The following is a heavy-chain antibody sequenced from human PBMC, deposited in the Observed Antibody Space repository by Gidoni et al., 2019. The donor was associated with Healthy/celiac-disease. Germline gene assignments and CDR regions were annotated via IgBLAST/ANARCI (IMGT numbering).Heavy chain of an antibody. V-gene: IGHV3-30-3*01. CDR1: GFTFSSYA. CDR3: AREGGSGSSPLSYYYYGMDV. Sequence: QVQLVESGGGVVQPGRSLRISCAASGFTFSSYAMHWVRQAPGKGLECVAVISYDGSNKYYADSVKGRFTISRDNSKNTLYLQMNSLRAEDTAVYYCAREGGSGSSPLSYYYYGMDVWGQGTTVTVSS. J-gene: IGHJ6*02. CDR2: ISYDGSNK. D-gene: IGHD3-10*01.